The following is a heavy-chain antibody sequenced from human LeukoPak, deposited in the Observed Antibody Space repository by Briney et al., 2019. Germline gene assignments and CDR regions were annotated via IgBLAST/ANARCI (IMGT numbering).Heavy chain of an antibody. Sequence: SQTLSLTCTVSGGSISSGGYYWSWIRQPAGKGLEWIGRIYSSGSTNYNPSLKSRVTTSVDTSKNQFSLKLSSVTAADTAVYYCARNNYSNSAQSGMDVWGQGTTVTVSS. CDR3: ARNNYSNSAQSGMDV. V-gene: IGHV4-61*02. J-gene: IGHJ6*02. CDR2: IYSSGST. D-gene: IGHD4-11*01. CDR1: GGSISSGGYY.